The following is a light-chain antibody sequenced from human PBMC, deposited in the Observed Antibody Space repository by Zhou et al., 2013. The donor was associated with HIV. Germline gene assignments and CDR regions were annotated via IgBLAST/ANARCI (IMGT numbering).Light chain of an antibody. CDR3: LQDHNYPYT. V-gene: IGKV1-5*03. J-gene: IGKJ2*01. CDR2: RAS. Sequence: DIQMTQSPSTLSASVEDRVTITCRASQSVSGWLAWYQQKPGKAPKLLIYRASSLESGVPSRFSGRGSGTDFTLTINSLQPEDFATYYCLQDHNYPYTFGQGTKLEIK. CDR1: QSVSGW.